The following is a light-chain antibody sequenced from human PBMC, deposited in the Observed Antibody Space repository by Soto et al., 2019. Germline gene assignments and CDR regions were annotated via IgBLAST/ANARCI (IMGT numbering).Light chain of an antibody. Sequence: QAVVTQEPSLTVPPGGTVTLTCGSSTGTVTSGHFPYWFQQKPGQAPRTLIYETINRHSWTPARFSGSLLGGKAALTLSGGVPEGGADYYCLLSYGGPRVFGGGTKLTVL. CDR2: ETI. CDR1: TGTVTSGHF. V-gene: IGLV7-46*01. J-gene: IGLJ2*01. CDR3: LLSYGGPRV.